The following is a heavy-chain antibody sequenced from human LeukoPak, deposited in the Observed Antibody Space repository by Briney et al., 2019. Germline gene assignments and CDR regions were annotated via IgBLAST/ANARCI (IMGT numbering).Heavy chain of an antibody. CDR1: AFIFSGHW. D-gene: IGHD4-23*01. CDR2: IASDGSST. V-gene: IGHV3-74*01. J-gene: IGHJ4*02. Sequence: GTLRLSCEGSAFIFSGHWMNWVRQAPGKGLVWVSRIASDGSSTTYADSVKGRFSISRDNAKNTLYLQMNSLRVEDTAVYYCARGRPHGNDYWGQGTLVTVSS. CDR3: ARGRPHGNDY.